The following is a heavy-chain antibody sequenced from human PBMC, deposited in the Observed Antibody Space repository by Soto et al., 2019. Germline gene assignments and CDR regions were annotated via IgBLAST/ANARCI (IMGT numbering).Heavy chain of an antibody. Sequence: QVQLVQSGAEVKKPGSSVKVSCKASGGTFSSYAISWVRQAPGQGLEWMGGIIPIFGTVNYAQKFQGRVTITADESTSTAYMELSSLRSEDTAVYYCARDAPVSFGGVIGEVGYYGMDVWGQGTTVTVSS. CDR2: IIPIFGTV. J-gene: IGHJ6*02. CDR1: GGTFSSYA. CDR3: ARDAPVSFGGVIGEVGYYGMDV. D-gene: IGHD3-16*01. V-gene: IGHV1-69*01.